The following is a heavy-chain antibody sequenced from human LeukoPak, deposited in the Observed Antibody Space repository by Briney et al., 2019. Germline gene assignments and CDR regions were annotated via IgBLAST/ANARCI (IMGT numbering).Heavy chain of an antibody. Sequence: GESLKISCKGSGYSFTSYWIGWVRQMPGKGLEWMGIIYPGDSDTRCSPSFQGQVTISADKSISTAYLQWSSLKASDTAMYYCARGRCSGGSCYFRVNWFDPWGQGTLVTVSS. CDR2: IYPGDSDT. CDR3: ARGRCSGGSCYFRVNWFDP. D-gene: IGHD2-15*01. J-gene: IGHJ5*02. V-gene: IGHV5-51*01. CDR1: GYSFTSYW.